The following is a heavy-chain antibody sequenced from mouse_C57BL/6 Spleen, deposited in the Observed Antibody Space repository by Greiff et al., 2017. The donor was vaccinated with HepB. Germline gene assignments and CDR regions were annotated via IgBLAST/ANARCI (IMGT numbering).Heavy chain of an antibody. D-gene: IGHD2-2*01. CDR1: GYTFTSYG. CDR3: ANIYYGNDEDYFDY. J-gene: IGHJ2*01. Sequence: QVQLQQSGAELARPGASVKLSCKASGYTFTSYGISWVKQRTGQGLEWIGEIYPRSGNTYYNEKFKGKATLTADKSSSTAYMELRSLTSEDSAVYFCANIYYGNDEDYFDYWGQGTTLTVSS. V-gene: IGHV1-81*01. CDR2: IYPRSGNT.